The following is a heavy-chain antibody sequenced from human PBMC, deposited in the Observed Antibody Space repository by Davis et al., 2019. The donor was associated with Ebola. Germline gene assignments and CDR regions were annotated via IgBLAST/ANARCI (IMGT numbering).Heavy chain of an antibody. CDR1: GGSISSFNW. J-gene: IGHJ5*02. V-gene: IGHV4-4*02. Sequence: MPSETLSLTCAVSGGSISSFNWWTWVRQSPGKGLEWIGQVWPGWSTDYNPSLKSRVTISIDKSKNHFSLNLTSVTATDTAVYYCARDLNRRFDPWGQGTLVTVSS. D-gene: IGHD1-14*01. CDR3: ARDLNRRFDP. CDR2: VWPGWST.